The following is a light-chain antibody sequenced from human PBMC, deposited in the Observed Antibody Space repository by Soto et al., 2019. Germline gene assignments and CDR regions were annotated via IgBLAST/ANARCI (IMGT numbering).Light chain of an antibody. CDR3: QQYSNWPPFT. Sequence: EIVITQSPGTLSFSPGEGATLSCRASQNVNSNFAWYQQKPGQAPRLLIYDTSTRATGIPPRFSGSGSGTEFTLTISSLQSADSAVYYCQQYSNWPPFTFGQGTRLEIK. V-gene: IGKV3-15*01. CDR2: DTS. J-gene: IGKJ5*01. CDR1: QNVNSN.